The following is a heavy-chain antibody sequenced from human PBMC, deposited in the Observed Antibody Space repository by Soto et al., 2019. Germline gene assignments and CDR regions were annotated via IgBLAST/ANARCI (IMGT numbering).Heavy chain of an antibody. CDR3: ARDGIGGTVFRGYLDY. CDR2: IRFDGSNE. V-gene: IGHV3-33*01. Sequence: GGSLRLSCAVPGGIFHGYGMHWVRQAPGKGLEWVAIIRFDGSNEEYADSVKGRFTISRDNSKNTLYLQMNTLGAEGTAVYYYARDGIGGTVFRGYLDYWGRGTVVTVSS. D-gene: IGHD1-7*01. CDR1: GGIFHGYG. J-gene: IGHJ4*02.